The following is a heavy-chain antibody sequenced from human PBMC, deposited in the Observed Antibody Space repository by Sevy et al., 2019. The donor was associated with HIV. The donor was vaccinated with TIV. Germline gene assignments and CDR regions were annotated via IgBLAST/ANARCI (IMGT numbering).Heavy chain of an antibody. CDR3: ARDKLPPIMVSMVRGALSYYFDY. CDR1: GFTFSSYG. D-gene: IGHD3-10*01. V-gene: IGHV3-33*01. Sequence: GGSLRLSCAASGFTFSSYGMHCVRQAPGKGLEWVAVIWYDGINKYYADSVKGRFTISRDNSKNTLYLQMNSLRAEDTAVYYCARDKLPPIMVSMVRGALSYYFDYWGQGTLVTVSS. CDR2: IWYDGINK. J-gene: IGHJ4*02.